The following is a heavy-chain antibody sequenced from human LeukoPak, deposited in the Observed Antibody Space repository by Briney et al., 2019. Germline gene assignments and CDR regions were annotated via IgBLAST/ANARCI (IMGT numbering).Heavy chain of an antibody. V-gene: IGHV4-59*01. D-gene: IGHD5-12*01. Sequence: SETLSLTCTVSGGSISSYYWNWIRQPPGKGLEWIGYIYYSGSTNYNPSLKSRVTISVDTSKNQFSLKLSSVTAADTAVYYCAREALGLKIFDYWGQGTLVTVSS. CDR1: GGSISSYY. J-gene: IGHJ4*02. CDR2: IYYSGST. CDR3: AREALGLKIFDY.